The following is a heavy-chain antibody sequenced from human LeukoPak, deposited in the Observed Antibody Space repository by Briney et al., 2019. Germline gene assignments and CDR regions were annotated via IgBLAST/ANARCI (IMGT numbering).Heavy chain of an antibody. D-gene: IGHD3-10*01. CDR2: IYHSGST. V-gene: IGHV4-4*02. J-gene: IGHJ4*02. CDR1: GGSISSSNW. CDR3: ARTNMVRGVINRESGDY. Sequence: SETLSLTCAVSGGSISSSNWWSWVRQPPGKGLEWIGEIYHSGSTNYNPSLKSRVTISVDKSKNQFSLKLSSVTAADTAVYYCARTNMVRGVINRESGDYWGQGTLVTVSS.